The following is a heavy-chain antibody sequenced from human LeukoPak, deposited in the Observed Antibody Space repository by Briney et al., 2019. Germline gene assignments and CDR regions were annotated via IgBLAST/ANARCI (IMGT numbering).Heavy chain of an antibody. J-gene: IGHJ4*02. D-gene: IGHD4-23*01. CDR3: ARRGGHGGSFDY. CDR1: GGSISGYY. V-gene: IGHV4-59*08. CDR2: LYYSGST. Sequence: SETLSLTCTVSGGSISGYYWSWIRQPPGKGLEWIGYLYYSGSTNYNPSLKSRVTISVDTSKNQFSLKLSSVTAADTAVYYCARRGGHGGSFDYWGQGTLVTVSS.